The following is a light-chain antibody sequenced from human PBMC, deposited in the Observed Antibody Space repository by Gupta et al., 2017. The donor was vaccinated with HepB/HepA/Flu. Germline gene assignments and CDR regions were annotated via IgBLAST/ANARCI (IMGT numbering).Light chain of an antibody. V-gene: IGKV2-28*01. CDR2: LGS. CDR3: MQTLQIPIT. Sequence: DILMTQSPLSLPVTPGEPASISCKSSQSLLHRSGYNSLDWYFHKAGQSPHLLIFLGSTRASGVSDRFTGSGSGTDFTLKISRVEAEDVGIYYCMQTLQIPITFGQGTRLEI. CDR1: QSLLHRSGYNS. J-gene: IGKJ5*01.